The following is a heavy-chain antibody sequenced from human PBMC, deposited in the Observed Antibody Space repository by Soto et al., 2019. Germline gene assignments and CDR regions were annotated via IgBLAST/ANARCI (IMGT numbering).Heavy chain of an antibody. CDR1: GGSINDFY. J-gene: IGHJ4*02. Sequence: ETLSLTCTVSGGSINDFYWSWIRQPPGKGLEWIGYIYYSGSTDYNPSLKGRVTISVDTSKNQFSLKLRSVTAADTAVYYCARVGGVAARTFDYWGQGTLVTVSS. CDR3: ARVGGVAARTFDY. CDR2: IYYSGST. V-gene: IGHV4-59*01. D-gene: IGHD6-6*01.